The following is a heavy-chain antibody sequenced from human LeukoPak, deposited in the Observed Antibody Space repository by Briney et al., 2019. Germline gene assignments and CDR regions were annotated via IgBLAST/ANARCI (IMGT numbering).Heavy chain of an antibody. Sequence: PGGSLRLSCAASGFTFSSYSMNWVRQAPGKGLEWVSSISSSSSYIYYADSAKGRFTISRDNAKNSLYLQMNSLRAEDTAVYYCALLAGRRDYWGQGTLVTVSS. CDR3: ALLAGRRDY. CDR1: GFTFSSYS. J-gene: IGHJ4*02. CDR2: ISSSSSYI. D-gene: IGHD6-19*01. V-gene: IGHV3-21*01.